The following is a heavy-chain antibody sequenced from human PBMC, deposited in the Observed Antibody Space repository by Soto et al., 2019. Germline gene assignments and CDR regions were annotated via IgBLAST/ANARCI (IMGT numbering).Heavy chain of an antibody. CDR1: GYGFTTYG. J-gene: IGHJ4*02. CDR2: ISAHNGNT. Sequence: QVHLVQSGAEVKKPGASVKVSCTDSGYGFTTYGITWVRQAPGHGLEWMAWISAHNGNTNYAQKLQGRVTATRDTSPSTADMGLRSLRSVDTAVYYCARGRDGDYWGQGALVTVSS. D-gene: IGHD6-6*01. V-gene: IGHV1-18*01. CDR3: ARGRDGDY.